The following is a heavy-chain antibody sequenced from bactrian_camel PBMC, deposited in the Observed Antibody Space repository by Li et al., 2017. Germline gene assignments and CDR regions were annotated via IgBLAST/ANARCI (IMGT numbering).Heavy chain of an antibody. CDR2: ILKDGSKT. Sequence: HVQLVESGGGLVQPGGSLRLSCASSGVTFRGYYMSWVRQAPGKGLEWLSSILKDGSKTYYADSVKGRFTISRDNAKNTAYLQMHSLKSEDTALYYCTLGLMHTGQGTQDTFS. V-gene: IGHV3-2*01. J-gene: IGHJ4*01. D-gene: IGHD5*01. CDR1: GVTFRGYY.